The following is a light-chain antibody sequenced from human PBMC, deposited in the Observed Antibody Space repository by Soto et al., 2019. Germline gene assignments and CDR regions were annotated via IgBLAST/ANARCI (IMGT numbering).Light chain of an antibody. CDR1: SSDVGGYNH. Sequence: QSALTQPRSVSGSPGQSVAISCTGTSSDVGGYNHVSWYQQHPGKVPKLMIYDVARRPSGVPDRFSGSKSGNTASLTISGLQAEYEADYYCFSYAATSTLLFGGGTKLTVL. CDR3: FSYAATSTLL. J-gene: IGLJ2*01. V-gene: IGLV2-11*01. CDR2: DVA.